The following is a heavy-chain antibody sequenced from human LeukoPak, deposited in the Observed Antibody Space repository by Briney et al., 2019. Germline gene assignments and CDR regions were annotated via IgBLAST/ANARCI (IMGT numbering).Heavy chain of an antibody. CDR2: TNPNSGNT. Sequence: VASVKVSCKASGYTFTSYDINWVRQATGQGLEWMGWTNPNSGNTGCAQKFQGRVTMTRNTSISTAYMELSSLRSEDTAVYYCARASSSGWYDSYYYYYMDVWGKGTTVTVSS. J-gene: IGHJ6*03. CDR1: GYTFTSYD. V-gene: IGHV1-8*01. CDR3: ARASSSGWYDSYYYYYMDV. D-gene: IGHD6-19*01.